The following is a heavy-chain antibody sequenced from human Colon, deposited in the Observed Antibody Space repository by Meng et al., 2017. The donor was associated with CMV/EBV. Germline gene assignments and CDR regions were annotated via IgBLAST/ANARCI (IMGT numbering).Heavy chain of an antibody. D-gene: IGHD6-19*01. CDR2: IYYSGST. Sequence: SETLSLTCTVSGGSISSSSYYWGWIRQSPGKGLEWIGSIYYSGSTYYNPSLKSRVTISVDTSKNQFSLKLSSVTAADTAVYYCAREGQWLVEGYNPYFDYWGQGTLVTVSS. CDR3: AREGQWLVEGYNPYFDY. V-gene: IGHV4-39*07. J-gene: IGHJ4*02. CDR1: GGSISSSSYY.